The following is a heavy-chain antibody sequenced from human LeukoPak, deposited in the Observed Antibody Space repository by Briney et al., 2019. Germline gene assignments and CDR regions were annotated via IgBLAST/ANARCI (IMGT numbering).Heavy chain of an antibody. Sequence: GGSLRLSCVASGFTFSNYAMSWVRQAPGRGLEWIAALNGGRTFFQDSVRGRCTISRDNSKSTLYLQLNSLTGDDTAVYYCVKEVPTYGYFDYWGRRTLVTVSS. D-gene: IGHD2-21*01. CDR2: LNGGRT. CDR3: VKEVPTYGYFDY. CDR1: GFTFSNYA. V-gene: IGHV3-23*01. J-gene: IGHJ4*02.